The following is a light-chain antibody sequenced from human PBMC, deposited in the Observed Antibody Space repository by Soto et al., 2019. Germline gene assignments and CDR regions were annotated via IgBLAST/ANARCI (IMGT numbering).Light chain of an antibody. CDR2: DTS. V-gene: IGKV3-11*01. CDR1: QSVSGY. Sequence: EIVLTQSPATLSLSPGERATLSCRASQSVSGYIAWYQQKPGQAPRSLIYDTSNRATGIPARFSGSGAGTDFALTISSLEPEDFAVYYCQQRNYWPSTFGQGTKVEIK. CDR3: QQRNYWPST. J-gene: IGKJ1*01.